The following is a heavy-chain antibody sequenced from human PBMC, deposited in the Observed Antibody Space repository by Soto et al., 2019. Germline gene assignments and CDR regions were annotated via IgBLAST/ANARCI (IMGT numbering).Heavy chain of an antibody. CDR3: AAEMTFGKLSVV. CDR2: IFPKFGKT. CDR1: GDTDTNYV. V-gene: IGHV1-69*01. J-gene: IGHJ6*02. Sequence: QVQLVQSGAEVKKPGSSVKVFCKASGDTDTNYVISWVRQAPGPGTEWMGGIFPKFGKTYSAQKLQDRLTITADESTSTVYMQLSSLRLDDTAVYYCAAEMTFGKLSVVWGQGTTVTASS. D-gene: IGHD3-16*02.